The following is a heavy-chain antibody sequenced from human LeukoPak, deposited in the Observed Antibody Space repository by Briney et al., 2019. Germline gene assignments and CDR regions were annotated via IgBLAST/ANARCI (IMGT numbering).Heavy chain of an antibody. Sequence: PSETLSLTCAVYGGSFSGYYWSWIRQPPGKGLEWIGEINHSGSTNYNPSLKSRVTISVDTSKNQFSLKLSSVTAADTAVYYCARAVPYFDYWGQGTLVTVSS. J-gene: IGHJ4*02. V-gene: IGHV4-34*01. CDR3: ARAVPYFDY. CDR1: GGSFSGYY. CDR2: INHSGST.